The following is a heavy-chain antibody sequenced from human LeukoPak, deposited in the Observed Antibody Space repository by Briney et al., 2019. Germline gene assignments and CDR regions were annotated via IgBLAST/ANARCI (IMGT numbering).Heavy chain of an antibody. CDR2: ISYDGSNK. Sequence: QPGRSLRLSCAASGFTFSSYAMHWVRQAPGKGLEWVAVISYDGSNKYYADSVKGRFTISRDNSKNTLYLQMNSLGAEDTAVYYCARGSGGYSGSGDYWGQGTLVTVSS. J-gene: IGHJ4*02. CDR1: GFTFSSYA. CDR3: ARGSGGYSGSGDY. V-gene: IGHV3-30*04. D-gene: IGHD5-12*01.